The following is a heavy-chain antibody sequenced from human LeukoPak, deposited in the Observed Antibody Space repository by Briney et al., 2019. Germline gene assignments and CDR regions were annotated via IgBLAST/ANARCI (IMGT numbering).Heavy chain of an antibody. Sequence: GGSLRLSCAASGFTFSNAWMSWVRQAPGKGLEWVGRIKSKTDGGTTDYAAPVKGRFTISRDDSKNTLYLQMNSLRAEDTAVYYCAKDLLSASLFGELLYYYFDYWGQGTLVTVSS. V-gene: IGHV3-15*01. CDR3: AKDLLSASLFGELLYYYFDY. CDR2: IKSKTDGGTT. D-gene: IGHD3-10*02. J-gene: IGHJ4*02. CDR1: GFTFSNAW.